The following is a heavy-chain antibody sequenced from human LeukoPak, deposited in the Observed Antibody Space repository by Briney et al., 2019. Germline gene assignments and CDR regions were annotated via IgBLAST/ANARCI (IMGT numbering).Heavy chain of an antibody. Sequence: GVLRLSCAASGFTFSTYAMDWVRQAPGKGLEWVSVIYSGDNTYYADSVKGRFTISRDNSKSTLFLQMNSLRAEDTAVYYCARKAGSGNWFDPWGQGTLVTVSS. D-gene: IGHD3-10*01. V-gene: IGHV3-66*01. CDR2: IYSGDNT. CDR1: GFTFSTYA. CDR3: ARKAGSGNWFDP. J-gene: IGHJ5*02.